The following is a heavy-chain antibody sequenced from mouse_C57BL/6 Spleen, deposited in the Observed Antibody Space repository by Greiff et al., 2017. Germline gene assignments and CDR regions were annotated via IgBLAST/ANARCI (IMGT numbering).Heavy chain of an antibody. CDR1: GYTFTSYW. V-gene: IGHV1-72*01. D-gene: IGHD2-3*01. CDR3: ARGLLLNYYAMDY. Sequence: QVHVKQPGAELVKPGASVKLSCKASGYTFTSYWMHWVKQRPGRGLEWIGRIDPNSGGTKYNEKFKSKATLTVDKPSSTAYMQLSSLTSEDSAVYYCARGLLLNYYAMDYWGQGTSVTVSS. CDR2: IDPNSGGT. J-gene: IGHJ4*01.